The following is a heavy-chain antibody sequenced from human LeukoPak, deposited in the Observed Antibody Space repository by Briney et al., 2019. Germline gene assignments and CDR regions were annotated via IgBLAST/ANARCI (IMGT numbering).Heavy chain of an antibody. D-gene: IGHD6-19*01. Sequence: GGSLRLSCAATGFTFSSYSMNWVRQAPGKGLEWVSSISSSSTYIYYADSVKGRFTISRDNAKNSLYLQMNSLRAEDTAVYYCARESSGWYPGFDYWGQGTLVTVSS. CDR2: ISSSSTYI. CDR3: ARESSGWYPGFDY. J-gene: IGHJ4*02. V-gene: IGHV3-21*01. CDR1: GFTFSSYS.